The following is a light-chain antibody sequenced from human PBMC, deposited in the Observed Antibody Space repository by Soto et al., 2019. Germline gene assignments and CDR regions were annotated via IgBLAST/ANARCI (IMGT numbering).Light chain of an antibody. V-gene: IGKV3-11*01. CDR2: DAS. CDR3: QQRSNWSLT. J-gene: IGKJ4*01. CDR1: QSVSSY. Sequence: EIVLTQSPATLSLSRGERATLSCTASQSVSSYLAWYQQKPGQPPSLLIYDASDRATGIPSRFSGSGSGTDFTLTISSLEPEDFAVYYCQQRSNWSLTFGGGTKVEIK.